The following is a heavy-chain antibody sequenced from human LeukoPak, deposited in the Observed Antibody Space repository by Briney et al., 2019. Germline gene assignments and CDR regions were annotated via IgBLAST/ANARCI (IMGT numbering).Heavy chain of an antibody. CDR1: GYTFTSYG. V-gene: IGHV1-18*01. CDR3: ARDLPYCSSTSCYNPHYYYYYGMDV. CDR2: ISAYNGNT. D-gene: IGHD2-2*02. Sequence: ASVKVSCKASGYTFTSYGISWVRQAPGQGLEWMGWISAYNGNTNYVQKLQGRVTMTTDTSTSTAYMELRSLRSDDTAVYYCARDLPYCSSTSCYNPHYYYYYGMDVWGQGTLVTVSS. J-gene: IGHJ6*02.